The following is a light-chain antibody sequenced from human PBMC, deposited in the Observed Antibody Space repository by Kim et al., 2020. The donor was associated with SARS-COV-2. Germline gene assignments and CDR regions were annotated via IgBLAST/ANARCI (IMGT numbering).Light chain of an antibody. CDR2: DVS. CDR1: SSDVGGYYY. CDR3: CSYAGSFTWV. Sequence: GQSVTISCTGTSSDVGGYYYVSWDQQPPGKAPKLMIYDVSKRPSGVPDRFSGSKAGNTASLTISGLRAEDEADYYCCSYAGSFTWVFGGGTQLTVL. J-gene: IGLJ3*02. V-gene: IGLV2-11*01.